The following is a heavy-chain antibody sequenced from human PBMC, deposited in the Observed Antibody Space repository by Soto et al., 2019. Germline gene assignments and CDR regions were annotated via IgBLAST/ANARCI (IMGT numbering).Heavy chain of an antibody. CDR2: INSDAHGVAI. Sequence: EVQLVESGGGLVKPGGSLRLSCAGSGFTFSNAWMSWVRRAPGKGLEWVGRINSDAHGVAIDYAAPVKGIFTISGDDSNNTLFLQMNNLRAEDTAVYSCTTTKGRLEPPTNDFWGQGTPVIVPS. D-gene: IGHD2-8*01. V-gene: IGHV3-15*01. CDR3: TTTKGRLEPPTNDF. CDR1: GFTFSNAW. J-gene: IGHJ4*02.